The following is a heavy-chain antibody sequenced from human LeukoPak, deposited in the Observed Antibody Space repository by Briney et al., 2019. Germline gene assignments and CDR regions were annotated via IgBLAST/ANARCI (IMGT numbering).Heavy chain of an antibody. D-gene: IGHD2-15*01. V-gene: IGHV4-34*01. J-gene: IGHJ4*02. CDR1: GESFSGYY. CDR3: ARAGYCSGSNCYSGYIDY. Sequence: SETLSLTCAVYGESFSGYYWSWIRQPPNKGLEWIGEINHSGRTNYNPSLKSRVTISVDTSKNQISLNLRSVTAADTAVYHCARAGYCSGSNCYSGYIDYWGQGALVTVSS. CDR2: INHSGRT.